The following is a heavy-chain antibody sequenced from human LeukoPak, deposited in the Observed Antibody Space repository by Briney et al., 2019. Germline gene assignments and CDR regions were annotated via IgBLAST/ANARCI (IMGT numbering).Heavy chain of an antibody. J-gene: IGHJ2*01. D-gene: IGHD2-15*01. V-gene: IGHV4-39*01. Sequence: SDPQSLTCTVSGRSINLSYYLWRRIPRPPGKGVDRIGCIYYSGSTYYNPSLKSRLNISVDKSNNSLSLKPGAVTPAYMSMYYCARHECGGSCPYWYFDLWGRGTLVTASS. CDR2: IYYSGST. CDR1: GRSINLSYYL. CDR3: ARHECGGSCPYWYFDL.